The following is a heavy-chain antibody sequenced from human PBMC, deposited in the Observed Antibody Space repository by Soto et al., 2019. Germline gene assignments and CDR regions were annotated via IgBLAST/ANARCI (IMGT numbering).Heavy chain of an antibody. V-gene: IGHV4-39*01. CDR3: GRPWGIGLTPPGP. D-gene: IGHD6-13*01. Sequence: PSETLSLTCTVSGASINNTSYYWGWIRQSPGKGLERIGNIYYSGKTYYSPSLKSRVSISVDASRNQFSLRLSSVTAADTAVYYCGRPWGIGLTPPGPWGQGVLVTVSS. CDR1: GASINNTSYY. CDR2: IYYSGKT. J-gene: IGHJ5*02.